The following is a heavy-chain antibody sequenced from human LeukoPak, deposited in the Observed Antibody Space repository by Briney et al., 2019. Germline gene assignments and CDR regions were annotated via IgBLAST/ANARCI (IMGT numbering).Heavy chain of an antibody. V-gene: IGHV3-23*01. CDR1: GFTFSSYA. CDR2: ISYSGTGT. CDR3: AKPIYGDYSFDY. D-gene: IGHD4-17*01. Sequence: GGSLRLSCAASGFTFSSYAMSWVRQAPGKGLEWVSAISYSGTGTYYADSVKGRFTISRDNSKNTLYLQMNSLRAEDTAVYYCAKPIYGDYSFDYWGQGTLVTVSS. J-gene: IGHJ4*02.